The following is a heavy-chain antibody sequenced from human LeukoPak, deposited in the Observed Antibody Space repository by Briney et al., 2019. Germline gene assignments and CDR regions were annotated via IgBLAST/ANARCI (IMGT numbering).Heavy chain of an antibody. CDR1: GFTFSSYG. D-gene: IGHD2-2*01. CDR3: ARDRRSIVVVPAAIDY. V-gene: IGHV3-33*01. J-gene: IGHJ4*02. CDR2: TWYDGTNK. Sequence: PGGSLRLSCAASGFTFSSYGMHWVRQAPGEGLEWVAFTWYDGTNKYYADSVKGRFTISRDNAKNSLYLQMNSLRAEDTAVYYCARDRRSIVVVPAAIDYWGQGTLVTVSS.